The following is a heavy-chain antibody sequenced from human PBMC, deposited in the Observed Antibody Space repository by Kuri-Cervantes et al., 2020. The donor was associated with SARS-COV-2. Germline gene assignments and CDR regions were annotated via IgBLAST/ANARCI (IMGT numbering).Heavy chain of an antibody. CDR3: AKLTSGWYYFDD. CDR2: ISGNGVAT. V-gene: IGHV3-23*01. J-gene: IGHJ4*02. Sequence: GESLRISCATSGFRFTRVAMTWVRQAPGKGLEWVSTISGNGVATYYADSVKGRSTISADKGKNTLYLQMTSLRPDDTAIYYCAKLTSGWYYFDDWAQGTLVTVSS. CDR1: GFRFTRVA. D-gene: IGHD6-19*01.